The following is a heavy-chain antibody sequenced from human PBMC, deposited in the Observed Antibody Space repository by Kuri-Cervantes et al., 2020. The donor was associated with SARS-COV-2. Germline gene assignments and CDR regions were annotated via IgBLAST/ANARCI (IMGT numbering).Heavy chain of an antibody. CDR1: RFTFNKYD. V-gene: IGHV3-23*01. CDR2: ISTSGGDT. Sequence: GGSLRLSCAASRFTFNKYDLIWVRQAPGKGLEWVSSISTSGGDTNYADSLKGRFTISRDNSKNTLYLQMNSLRAEDTAVYYCARVRGDYVPWGQGTLVTVSS. CDR3: ARVRGDYVP. J-gene: IGHJ5*02. D-gene: IGHD3-16*01.